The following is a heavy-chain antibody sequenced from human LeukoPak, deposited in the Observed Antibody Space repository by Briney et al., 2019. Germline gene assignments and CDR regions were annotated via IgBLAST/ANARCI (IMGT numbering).Heavy chain of an antibody. D-gene: IGHD3-22*01. CDR1: GGSISSSSYY. CDR3: ARNNYDRWYYFDY. Sequence: PSETLSLTCTVSGGSISSSSYYWGWLRQPPGKGLEWVGSIYYSGSTYYNPSLKSRVTISVDTSKNQCSLKLSSVTAADTAVYYCARNNYDRWYYFDYWGQGTLVTVSS. CDR2: IYYSGST. V-gene: IGHV4-39*07. J-gene: IGHJ4*02.